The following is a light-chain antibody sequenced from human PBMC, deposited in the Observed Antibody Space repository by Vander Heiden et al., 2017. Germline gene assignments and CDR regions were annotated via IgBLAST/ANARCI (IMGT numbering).Light chain of an antibody. Sequence: DIVMTQSPDSLAVSLGERATINCKSSQIVLYSSNNKNYLAWYQQKPVQPPKLLIYWASTRESGVPDRFTGSGSGTDFTLTISSLQAEDVAVYYCQQDDSTPLTFGGGTKLEIK. CDR1: QIVLYSSNNKNY. CDR2: WAS. V-gene: IGKV4-1*01. CDR3: QQDDSTPLT. J-gene: IGKJ4*01.